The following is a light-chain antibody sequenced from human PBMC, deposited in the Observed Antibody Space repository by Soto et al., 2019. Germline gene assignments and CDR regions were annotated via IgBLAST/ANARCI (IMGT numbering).Light chain of an antibody. V-gene: IGKV3-20*01. CDR3: QQYQT. CDR2: ATS. J-gene: IGKJ3*01. CDR1: QSVGSSY. Sequence: EIVLTQSPGTLSLSPGERATLSCGASQSVGSSYLAWYQQKPGQAPRLLIYATSGRATGIPDRFSGSGSGTDFTLTISRLEPEDFAVYYCQQYQTFGPGTKVDIK.